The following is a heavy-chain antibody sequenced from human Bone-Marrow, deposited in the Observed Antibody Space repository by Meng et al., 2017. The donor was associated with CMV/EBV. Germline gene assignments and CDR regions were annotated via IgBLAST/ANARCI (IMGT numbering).Heavy chain of an antibody. CDR2: ISSSGSTI. CDR1: GFTFSDYY. Sequence: GGSLRLSCAASGFTFSDYYMSWIRQAPGKGLEWVSYISSSGSTIYYADSVKGRFTISRDNAKNSLYLQMNSLRAEDTAVYYCARGYCSSTSCHPYYFDYWGQGTLVTAPQ. D-gene: IGHD2-2*01. J-gene: IGHJ4*02. CDR3: ARGYCSSTSCHPYYFDY. V-gene: IGHV3-11*04.